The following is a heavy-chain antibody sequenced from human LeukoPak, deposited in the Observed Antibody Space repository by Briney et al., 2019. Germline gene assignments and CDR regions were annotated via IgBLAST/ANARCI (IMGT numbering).Heavy chain of an antibody. J-gene: IGHJ4*02. CDR3: AKVDIVVVPAATRFDY. CDR1: GFTFSSYA. V-gene: IGHV3-23*01. Sequence: GGSLRLSCAASGFTFSSYAMSWVRQAPGKGLEWVSSISGSCGSTYYADSVKGRFTISRDNSKNTLYLQMNSLRAEDTAVYYCAKVDIVVVPAATRFDYWGQGTLVTVSS. D-gene: IGHD2-2*03. CDR2: ISGSCGST.